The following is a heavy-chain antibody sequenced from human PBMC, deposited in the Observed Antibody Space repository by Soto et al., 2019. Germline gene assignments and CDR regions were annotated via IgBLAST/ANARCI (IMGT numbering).Heavy chain of an antibody. D-gene: IGHD6-19*01. CDR3: AKEQVLIAVAGNYYGMDV. CDR2: ISYDGSNK. Sequence: QVQLVESGGGVVKPGRSLRLSCAASGFTFSSYGMHWVRQAPGKGLEWVAVISYDGSNKYYADSVKGRFTISRDNSKNALYLQMNSLRAEDTAVYYCAKEQVLIAVAGNYYGMDVWGQGTTVTVSS. V-gene: IGHV3-30*18. CDR1: GFTFSSYG. J-gene: IGHJ6*02.